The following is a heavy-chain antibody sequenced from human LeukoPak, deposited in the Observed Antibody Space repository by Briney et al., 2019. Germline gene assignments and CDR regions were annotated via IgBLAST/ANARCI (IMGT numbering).Heavy chain of an antibody. CDR1: GFVFSDYP. CDR2: ISFDGSHQ. Sequence: GRSLRLSCSASGFVFSDYPLHWIRQSPGKGPEWVAVISFDGSHQYYADSVKGRFTISRDNSKNTLYLQMNSLRAEDTAVYYCAKDWSFFDYWGQGTLVTVSS. J-gene: IGHJ4*02. V-gene: IGHV3-30*01. CDR3: AKDWSFFDY.